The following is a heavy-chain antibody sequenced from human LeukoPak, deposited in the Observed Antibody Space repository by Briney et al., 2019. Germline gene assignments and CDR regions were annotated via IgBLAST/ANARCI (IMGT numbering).Heavy chain of an antibody. J-gene: IGHJ4*02. Sequence: ASVKVSCKASGYTFTGYYMHWVRQAPGQGLEWMGWINPNSGGTNYAQKFQGWVTMTRDTSISTAYMELSRLRSDDTAVYYCARGETTVTPGLWYWGQGTLVTVSS. CDR2: INPNSGGT. D-gene: IGHD4-17*01. CDR3: ARGETTVTPGLWY. V-gene: IGHV1-2*04. CDR1: GYTFTGYY.